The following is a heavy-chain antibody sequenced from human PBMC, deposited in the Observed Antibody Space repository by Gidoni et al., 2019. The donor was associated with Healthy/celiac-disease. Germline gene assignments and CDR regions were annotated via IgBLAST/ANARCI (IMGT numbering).Heavy chain of an antibody. D-gene: IGHD1-7*01. Sequence: QVQLVQSGDEVKKPGYSVKVSCKASGGTFSSYTLSWVRQAPGQGLEWMGRIIPILGIANYAQKFQGRVTITADKSTSTAYKELSSLRSEDTAVYYCAWGGITGTTGNWGQGTLVTVSS. CDR1: GGTFSSYT. CDR2: IIPILGIA. CDR3: AWGGITGTTGN. J-gene: IGHJ4*02. V-gene: IGHV1-69*02.